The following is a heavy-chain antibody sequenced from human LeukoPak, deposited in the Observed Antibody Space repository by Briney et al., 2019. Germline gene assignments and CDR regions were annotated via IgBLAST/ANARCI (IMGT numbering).Heavy chain of an antibody. CDR2: IDWDDDK. V-gene: IGHV2-70*17. Sequence: SGPARMKPTQTLTLTCTFSGFSLTTRGMCVSWIRQPPGKALEWLARIDWDDDKFYNTSLKTRLTISKDTSKNQVVLTLTNMDPVDTATYYCARIVSANCYGVSWGQGTLVTVSS. CDR3: ARIVSANCYGVS. CDR1: GFSLTTRGMC. D-gene: IGHD2-2*01. J-gene: IGHJ5*02.